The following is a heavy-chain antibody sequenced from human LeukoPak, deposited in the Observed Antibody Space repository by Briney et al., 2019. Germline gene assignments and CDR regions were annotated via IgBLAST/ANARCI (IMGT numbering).Heavy chain of an antibody. V-gene: IGHV1-69*01. CDR1: GVTFSSYA. D-gene: IGHD3-16*01. Sequence: GASVKVSCKASGVTFSSYAMSWVRQAPGQGLEWVGGIIPMFKTPKYVQKFQDRLTITADESTRTAYMELNSLRSDDTAVYYCARDGGGSVDYWGQGTLITVSS. CDR2: IIPMFKTP. CDR3: ARDGGGSVDY. J-gene: IGHJ4*02.